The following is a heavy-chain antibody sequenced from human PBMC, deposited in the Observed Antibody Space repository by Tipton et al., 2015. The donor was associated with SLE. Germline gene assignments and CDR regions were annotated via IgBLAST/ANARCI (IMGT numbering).Heavy chain of an antibody. CDR1: GDSISSTSYF. J-gene: IGHJ3*02. CDR2: ISYSGIT. D-gene: IGHD2-8*02. CDR3: ADTSPKGWCSDVTCYSFDI. V-gene: IGHV4-39*01. Sequence: TLSLTCSVSGDSISSTSYFWAWIRQPPGKGLEWIGTISYSGITYYNPSLRSRGTLSVDTSRNQVSLKLTSMTAADTAVYYCADTSPKGWCSDVTCYSFDIWGQGTVVTVSS.